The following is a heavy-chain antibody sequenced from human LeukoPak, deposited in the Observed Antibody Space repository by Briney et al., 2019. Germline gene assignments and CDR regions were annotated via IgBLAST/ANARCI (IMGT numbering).Heavy chain of an antibody. CDR1: GFTFSTYY. D-gene: IGHD6-19*01. CDR3: ARGTVAGNLYFFDY. V-gene: IGHV3-21*01. CDR2: ISSSSTYI. J-gene: IGHJ4*02. Sequence: PGGSLRLSCAASGFTFSTYYMNWVRQAPGKGLEWVSSISSSSTYIYYADSVKGRFTISRDNAKNSLYLQKNSLRAEDTAVYYCARGTVAGNLYFFDYWGQGTLVTVSS.